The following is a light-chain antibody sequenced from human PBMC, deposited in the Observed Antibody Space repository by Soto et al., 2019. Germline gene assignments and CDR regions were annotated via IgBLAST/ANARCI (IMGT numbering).Light chain of an antibody. CDR3: SSFTISRNTVI. V-gene: IGLV2-14*01. Sequence: QSALTQPASVSGSPGQSITISCTGTSSDLDGYNYVSWYQYHPGKAPKLMIYDVSNRTSGISNRFSGSKSVNTASLTISGLQAEDEADDYCSSFTISRNTVIFGGGTKLTVL. CDR1: SSDLDGYNY. CDR2: DVS. J-gene: IGLJ2*01.